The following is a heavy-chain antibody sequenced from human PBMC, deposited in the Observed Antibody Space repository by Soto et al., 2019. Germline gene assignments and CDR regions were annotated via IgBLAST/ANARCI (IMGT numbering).Heavy chain of an antibody. CDR1: GYTFTSYG. Sequence: QVQLVQSGAEVKKPGASVKVSCTASGYTFTSYGISWVRQAPGQGLEWMGWISAYNGNTNYAQKLQGRVTMTTDTSTSTAYMELRSLRSDDTAVYYCARIHRDIVVVVAATAFDIWGQGTMVTVSS. V-gene: IGHV1-18*01. J-gene: IGHJ3*02. D-gene: IGHD2-15*01. CDR3: ARIHRDIVVVVAATAFDI. CDR2: ISAYNGNT.